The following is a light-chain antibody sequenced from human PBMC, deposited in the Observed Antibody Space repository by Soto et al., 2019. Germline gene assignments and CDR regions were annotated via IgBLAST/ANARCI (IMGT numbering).Light chain of an antibody. J-gene: IGKJ1*01. CDR3: QQYNNWPRM. V-gene: IGKV3-15*01. CDR2: GAF. Sequence: EIVMTQSPATLSVSPGERATLSCRASQSVSSNLAWYQQKPGQAPRLLIYGAFTRATGIPARFSGSGSGTEFTITISSLQSEDFAVYYCQQYNNWPRMFGQGTRVEIK. CDR1: QSVSSN.